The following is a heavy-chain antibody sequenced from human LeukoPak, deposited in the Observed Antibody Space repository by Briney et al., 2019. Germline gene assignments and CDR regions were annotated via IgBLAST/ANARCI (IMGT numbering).Heavy chain of an antibody. CDR2: INPNSGGT. Sequence: ASVKVSCKASGYTFTGYYMHWVRQAPGQGLEWMGWINPNSGGTNYAQKFQGRVTMTRDTSISTAYMELSRLRSDGTAVYYCACRGYYYDSSGFHLNYWGQGTLVTVSS. CDR3: ACRGYYYDSSGFHLNY. D-gene: IGHD3-22*01. J-gene: IGHJ4*02. V-gene: IGHV1-2*02. CDR1: GYTFTGYY.